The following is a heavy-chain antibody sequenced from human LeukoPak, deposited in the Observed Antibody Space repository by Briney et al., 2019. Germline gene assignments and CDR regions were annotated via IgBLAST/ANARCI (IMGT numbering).Heavy chain of an antibody. Sequence: GGSLRLSCAASGFTFSDYYMSWIRQAPGKRLEWVSYISSSGSTIYYADSVKGRFTISRDNAKNSLYLQMNSLRAEDTAVYYCARTRYRGLDAFDIWGQGTMVTVSS. V-gene: IGHV3-11*01. D-gene: IGHD3-10*01. CDR1: GFTFSDYY. CDR2: ISSSGSTI. J-gene: IGHJ3*02. CDR3: ARTRYRGLDAFDI.